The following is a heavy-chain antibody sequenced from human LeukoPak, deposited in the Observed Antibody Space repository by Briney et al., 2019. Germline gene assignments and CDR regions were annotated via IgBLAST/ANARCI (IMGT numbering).Heavy chain of an antibody. J-gene: IGHJ4*02. CDR2: TSGDGGTT. V-gene: IGHV3-43*02. CDR1: GITFEDYA. CDR3: AKDQGASGWGAFDF. Sequence: GGSVRLSCAASGITFEDYAMHWVRQAPGQGLEWVSFTSGDGGTTNYPDSVKGRFTISRDNSRTSLYLQMNSLRTEDTALYYCAKDQGASGWGAFDFWGQGTLVTVSS. D-gene: IGHD6-19*01.